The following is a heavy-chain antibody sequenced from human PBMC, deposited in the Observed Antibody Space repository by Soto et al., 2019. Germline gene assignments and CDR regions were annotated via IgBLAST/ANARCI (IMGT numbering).Heavy chain of an antibody. CDR1: GGTFSSYT. Sequence: SVKVSCKASGGTFSSYTISWVRQAPGQGLEWMGRIIPILGIANYAQKFQGRVTITADKSTSTAYMELSSLRSEDTAVYYCESPYCSSTSCLNDAFDIWGQGTMVTVSS. D-gene: IGHD2-2*01. V-gene: IGHV1-69*02. CDR2: IIPILGIA. J-gene: IGHJ3*02. CDR3: ESPYCSSTSCLNDAFDI.